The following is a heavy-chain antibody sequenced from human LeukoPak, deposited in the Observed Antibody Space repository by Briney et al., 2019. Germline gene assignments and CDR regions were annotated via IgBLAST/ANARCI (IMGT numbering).Heavy chain of an antibody. D-gene: IGHD3-22*01. CDR1: GFTFSSYA. V-gene: IGHV3-30*01. CDR3: ARDRPNNYDSSGYFDY. CDR2: ISYDGSNK. J-gene: IGHJ4*02. Sequence: PGRSLRLSCAASGFTFSSYAMHWVRQAPGKGLEWVAVISYDGSNKYYADSVKGRFTISRDNSKNTLYLQMNSLRAGDTAVYYCARDRPNNYDSSGYFDYWGQGTLVTVSS.